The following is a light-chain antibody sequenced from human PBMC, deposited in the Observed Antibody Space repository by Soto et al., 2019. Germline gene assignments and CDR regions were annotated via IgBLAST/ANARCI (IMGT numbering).Light chain of an antibody. V-gene: IGKV3-20*01. CDR2: GAS. CDR1: QSVDSSY. CDR3: QQYGTSPPLYT. J-gene: IGKJ2*01. Sequence: EIVLTQSPGTLSLSPGERATLSCRASQSVDSSYPAWYQQKPGQAPRLLIYGASNRATGIPDRFSGTGSGTDFTLTISRLEPEDFAVYYCQQYGTSPPLYTFGQGTKLEI.